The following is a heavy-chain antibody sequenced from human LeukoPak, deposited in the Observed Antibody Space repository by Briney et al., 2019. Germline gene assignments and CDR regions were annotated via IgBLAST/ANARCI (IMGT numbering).Heavy chain of an antibody. CDR3: ARDSEAMVRGALYYYYGMDV. V-gene: IGHV1-18*01. Sequence: GASVKVSCKASGYTFTSYIITWVRQAPGQGLEWMGWISAYNGDTNYAQNLQGRVTMTTETSTNTAYMELRSLRSDDTAVYYCARDSEAMVRGALYYYYGMDVWGQGTTVTVSS. D-gene: IGHD3-10*01. CDR2: ISAYNGDT. J-gene: IGHJ6*02. CDR1: GYTFTSYI.